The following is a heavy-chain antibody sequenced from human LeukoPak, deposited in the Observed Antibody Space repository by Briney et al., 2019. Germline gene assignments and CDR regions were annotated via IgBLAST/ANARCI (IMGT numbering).Heavy chain of an antibody. J-gene: IGHJ4*02. D-gene: IGHD3-22*01. Sequence: PSETLSLTCTVSGGSISSSSYYWGWIRQPPGKGLEWIGSIYHSGSTYYNPSLKSRVTISVDTSKNQFSLKLSSVTAADTAVYYCAREPSHKGGYYDSSGYYPPDYWGQGTLVTVSS. CDR2: IYHSGST. V-gene: IGHV4-39*07. CDR1: GGSISSSSYY. CDR3: AREPSHKGGYYDSSGYYPPDY.